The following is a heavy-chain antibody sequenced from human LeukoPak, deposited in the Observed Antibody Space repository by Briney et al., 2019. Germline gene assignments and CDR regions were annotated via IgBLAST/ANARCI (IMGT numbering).Heavy chain of an antibody. V-gene: IGHV3-48*02. CDR2: ISSSSDLM. CDR1: GFTVSSNY. J-gene: IGHJ4*02. CDR3: ARVLRGLYNLGD. Sequence: GGSLRLSCAASGFTVSSNYMNWVRQAPGKGLEWVSYISSSSDLMSYVASVKGRFTVSRDNAKNSLFLQMNSLRDEDTAVYYCARVLRGLYNLGDWGQGTLVTVSS. D-gene: IGHD3-10*01.